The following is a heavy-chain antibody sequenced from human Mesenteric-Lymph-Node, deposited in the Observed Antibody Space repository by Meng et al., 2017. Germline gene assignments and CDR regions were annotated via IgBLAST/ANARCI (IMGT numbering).Heavy chain of an antibody. CDR3: ASPSKWLQSDFDY. Sequence: GESLKISCAASGFTFSSYWMSWVRQAPGKGLEGVANIKQDGSEKYYVDSVKGRFTISRDNAKNSLYLQMNSLRAEDTAVYYCASPSKWLQSDFDYWGQGTLVTVSS. J-gene: IGHJ4*02. CDR1: GFTFSSYW. CDR2: IKQDGSEK. V-gene: IGHV3-7*01. D-gene: IGHD5-24*01.